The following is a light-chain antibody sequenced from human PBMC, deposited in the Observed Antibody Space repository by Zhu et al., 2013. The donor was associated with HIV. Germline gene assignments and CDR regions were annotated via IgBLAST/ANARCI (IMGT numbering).Light chain of an antibody. J-gene: IGLJ2*01. V-gene: IGLV3-1*01. CDR1: KLGDKY. Sequence: SYELTQPPSVSVFPGQTASITCSGDKLGDKYACWYQQKAGQSPVLVIYQDVKRPSGIPERFSGSNSGNTATLTISGTQALDEADYYCQAWDSRTAVFGGGTKLTVL. CDR2: QDV. CDR3: QAWDSRTAV.